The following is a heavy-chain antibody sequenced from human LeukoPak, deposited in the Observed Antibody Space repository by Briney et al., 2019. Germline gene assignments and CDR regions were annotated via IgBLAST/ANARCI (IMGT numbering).Heavy chain of an antibody. CDR3: ASLVFSSGWYGYFDY. Sequence: ASVKVSCKASGGTFSSYAISWVRQAPGQGLEWMGRIIPILGIANYAQKFQGRVTITADKSTSTAYMELSSLRSEDTAVYYCASLVFSSGWYGYFDYWGQGTLVTVSP. D-gene: IGHD6-19*01. CDR2: IIPILGIA. V-gene: IGHV1-69*04. J-gene: IGHJ4*02. CDR1: GGTFSSYA.